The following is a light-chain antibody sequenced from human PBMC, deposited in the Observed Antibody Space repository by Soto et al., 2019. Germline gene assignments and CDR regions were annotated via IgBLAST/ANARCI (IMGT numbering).Light chain of an antibody. CDR1: SGDVGGYNF. CDR3: SSYTSSSTLYV. Sequence: QSVLTQPASASGAPGQSITISCIGTSGDVGGYNFVSWYQQYPGKAPKLMIYGVSNRPSGVSNRFSGSKSGNTASLTISGLQAEDEADYYCSSYTSSSTLYVFGTGTKVTVL. CDR2: GVS. J-gene: IGLJ1*01. V-gene: IGLV2-14*01.